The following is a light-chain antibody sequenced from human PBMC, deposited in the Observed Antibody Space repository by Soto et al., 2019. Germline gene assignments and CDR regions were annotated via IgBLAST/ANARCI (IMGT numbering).Light chain of an antibody. Sequence: EIVMTQSPATLSVSPGERATLSCRASQSVSSKLAWYQQKPGQAPRLLIYGASTRATGVPTRFSGSGSGTEFTLTISSLQSEDFATYHCQHWNNYLWTFGQGTKVEIK. CDR3: QHWNNYLWT. CDR1: QSVSSK. CDR2: GAS. V-gene: IGKV3-15*01. J-gene: IGKJ1*01.